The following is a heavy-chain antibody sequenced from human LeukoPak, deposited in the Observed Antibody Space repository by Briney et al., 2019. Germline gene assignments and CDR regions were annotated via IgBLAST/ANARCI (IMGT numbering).Heavy chain of an antibody. Sequence: GGSLRLSCAASGFTVSSNYMSWVRQAPGKGLEWVSLIFSGGSTYYADSVKGRFTISRDNSKNTLYLQMNSLRAEDTAVYYCAKTLRYFDWPVDYWGQGTLVTVSS. CDR3: AKTLRYFDWPVDY. CDR1: GFTVSSNY. D-gene: IGHD3-9*01. CDR2: IFSGGST. V-gene: IGHV3-66*01. J-gene: IGHJ4*02.